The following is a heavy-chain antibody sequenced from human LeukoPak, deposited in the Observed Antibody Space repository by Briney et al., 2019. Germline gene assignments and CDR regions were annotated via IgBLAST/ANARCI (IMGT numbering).Heavy chain of an antibody. CDR2: ISGSGGST. Sequence: GGSLRLSCAASGFTFSSYAMSWVRQAPGKGLEWVSAISGSGGSTYYADSVKGRFTISRDNSKNTLYLQMNGLRAEDTAVYYCAKDEVIYCSSTNCWGQGTLVTVSS. J-gene: IGHJ4*02. D-gene: IGHD2-2*01. CDR3: AKDEVIYCSSTNC. CDR1: GFTFSSYA. V-gene: IGHV3-23*01.